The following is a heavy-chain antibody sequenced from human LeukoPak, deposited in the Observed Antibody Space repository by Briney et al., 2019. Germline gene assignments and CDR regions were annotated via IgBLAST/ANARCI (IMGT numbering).Heavy chain of an antibody. V-gene: IGHV1-69*13. CDR1: GYTFTSYG. J-gene: IGHJ6*02. CDR2: IIPIFGTA. Sequence: ASVKVSCKASGYTFTSYGISWVRQAPGQGLEWMGGIIPIFGTANYAQKFQGRVTITADESTSTAYMELSSLRSEDTAVYYCARDPGITGTTHYYYYGMDVWGQGTTVTVSS. D-gene: IGHD1-7*01. CDR3: ARDPGITGTTHYYYYGMDV.